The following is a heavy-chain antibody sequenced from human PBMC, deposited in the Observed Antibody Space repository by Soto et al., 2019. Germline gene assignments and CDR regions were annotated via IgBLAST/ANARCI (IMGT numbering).Heavy chain of an antibody. CDR2: TYYRSKWYN. D-gene: IGHD6-13*01. V-gene: IGHV6-1*01. J-gene: IGHJ6*02. CDR3: ARSGGGQKQQPPKYYYGMDV. CDR1: VDSVSNNSAA. Sequence: SQTLSLTCAISVDSVSNNSAAWNWIRQSPSRGLEWLGRTYYRSKWYNDYAVSVKSRITINPDTSKNQFSLQLNSVTPEDTAVYYCARSGGGQKQQPPKYYYGMDVWGQGTTVTVS.